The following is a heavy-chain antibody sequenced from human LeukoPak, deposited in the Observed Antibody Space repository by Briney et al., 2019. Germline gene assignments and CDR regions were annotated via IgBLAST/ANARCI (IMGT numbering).Heavy chain of an antibody. Sequence: ASVKVSCKASGGTFSSYAISWVRQAPGQGLEWMGGIIPIFGTANYAQKFQGRVTITADESTGTAYMELSSLRSEDAAVYYCAREMVAANYNWFDPWGQGTLVTVSS. CDR1: GGTFSSYA. V-gene: IGHV1-69*01. CDR3: AREMVAANYNWFDP. D-gene: IGHD2-15*01. CDR2: IIPIFGTA. J-gene: IGHJ5*02.